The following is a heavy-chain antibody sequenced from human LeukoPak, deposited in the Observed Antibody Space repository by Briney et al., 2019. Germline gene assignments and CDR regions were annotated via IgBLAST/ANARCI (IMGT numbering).Heavy chain of an antibody. CDR3: ATLPGIAVAGAIGDFDY. D-gene: IGHD6-19*01. Sequence: SETLSLTCTVSGGSISSYYWSWIRQPPGKGLEWIGYIYYSGSTNYNPSLKSRVTISIDTSKNQFSLKLSSVTAADTAVYYCATLPGIAVAGAIGDFDYWGQGTLVTVSS. CDR2: IYYSGST. CDR1: GGSISSYY. V-gene: IGHV4-59*08. J-gene: IGHJ4*02.